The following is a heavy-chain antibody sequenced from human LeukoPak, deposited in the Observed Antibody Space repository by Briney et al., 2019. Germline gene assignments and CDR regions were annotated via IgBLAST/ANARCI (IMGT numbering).Heavy chain of an antibody. CDR1: GGSISSYY. CDR2: IYYSGST. Sequence: SETLSLTCTVSGGSISSYYWSWIRQPPGKGLEWIGYIYYSGSTNYNPSLKSRVTISVDTSKNQFSLKLSSVTAADTAVYYCAREGDIAVAGTRADAFDIWGQGTMVTVSS. J-gene: IGHJ3*02. D-gene: IGHD6-19*01. CDR3: AREGDIAVAGTRADAFDI. V-gene: IGHV4-59*01.